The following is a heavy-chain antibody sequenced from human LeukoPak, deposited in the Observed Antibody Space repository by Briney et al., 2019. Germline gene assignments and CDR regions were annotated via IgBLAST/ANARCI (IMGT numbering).Heavy chain of an antibody. Sequence: PSETLSLTCTVSGGSISSSSSYWGWIRQPPGKGLEWIGSIYYSGSTYYNPSLKSRVTISVDTSKNQFSLKLSSVTAADTAVYYCAREAQAAACTGWYFDLWGRGTLVTVSS. D-gene: IGHD6-13*01. V-gene: IGHV4-39*01. J-gene: IGHJ2*01. CDR2: IYYSGST. CDR3: AREAQAAACTGWYFDL. CDR1: GGSISSSSSY.